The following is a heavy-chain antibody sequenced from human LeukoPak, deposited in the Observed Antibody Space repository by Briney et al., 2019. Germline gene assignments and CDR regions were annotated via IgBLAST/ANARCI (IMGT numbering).Heavy chain of an antibody. D-gene: IGHD3-22*01. CDR2: FDPEAGET. CDR3: ATWAGAVIVDKNGGVY. Sequence: ASVKVSCKVSGYSLTELSMHWVRQTPGKGLEWMGGFDPEAGETIYAQKFQGRVTMTEDSSTDTAYMELSSLRSEDTAVFYCATWAGAVIVDKNGGVYWGQGTLVTVSS. CDR1: GYSLTELS. V-gene: IGHV1-24*01. J-gene: IGHJ4*02.